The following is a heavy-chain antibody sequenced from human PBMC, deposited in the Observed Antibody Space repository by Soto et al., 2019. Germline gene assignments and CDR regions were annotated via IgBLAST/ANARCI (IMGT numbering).Heavy chain of an antibody. CDR1: GGTFSSFT. J-gene: IGHJ6*02. D-gene: IGHD1-26*01. V-gene: IGHV1-69*01. Sequence: QVQLVQSGAEVKKPGSSVKVSCKASGGTFSSFTISWVRQAPGQGLEWMEGIIPIYGTANYAQQFQGRVTITADASTRTAYMELSSLRSEDTAVYYCAKDRRADWESYYYYAMDVWGQGTTVTVSS. CDR2: IIPIYGTA. CDR3: AKDRRADWESYYYYAMDV.